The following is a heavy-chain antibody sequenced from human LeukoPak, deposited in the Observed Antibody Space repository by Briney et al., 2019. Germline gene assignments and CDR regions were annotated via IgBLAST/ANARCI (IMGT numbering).Heavy chain of an antibody. CDR3: ARDWTSFLFDY. J-gene: IGHJ4*02. CDR1: GFTFSSYA. D-gene: IGHD3/OR15-3a*01. Sequence: GGSLRLSCAASGFTFSSYAMSWVRQAPGKGLEWVSSISSSSSYIYYADSVKGRFTISRDNAKNSLYLQMNSLRAEDTAVHYCARDWTSFLFDYWGQGTLVTVSS. CDR2: ISSSSSYI. V-gene: IGHV3-21*01.